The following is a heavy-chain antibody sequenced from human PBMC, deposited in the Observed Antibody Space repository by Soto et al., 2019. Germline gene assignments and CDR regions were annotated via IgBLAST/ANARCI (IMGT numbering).Heavy chain of an antibody. CDR3: AREGGNIGATIGSDY. J-gene: IGHJ4*02. CDR2: ISAYNGNT. Sequence: ASVKVSCKASGYTFTSYGISWVRQAPGQGLEWMGWISAYNGNTNYAQKLQGRVTMTTDTSTSTAYMELRSLRSDDTAVYYCAREGGNIGATIGSDYWGQGTLVTVSS. CDR1: GYTFTSYG. V-gene: IGHV1-18*01. D-gene: IGHD5-12*01.